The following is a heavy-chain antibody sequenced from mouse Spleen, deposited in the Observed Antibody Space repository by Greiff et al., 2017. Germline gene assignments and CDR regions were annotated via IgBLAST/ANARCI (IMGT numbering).Heavy chain of an antibody. CDR2: GDGDT. CDR3: ARRNYGSSSFAY. D-gene: IGHD1-1*01. Sequence: GDGDTNYNGKFKGKATLTADKSSSTAYMQLSSLTSEDSAVYFCARRNYGSSSFAYWGQGTLVTVSA. J-gene: IGHJ3*01. V-gene: IGHV1-80*01.